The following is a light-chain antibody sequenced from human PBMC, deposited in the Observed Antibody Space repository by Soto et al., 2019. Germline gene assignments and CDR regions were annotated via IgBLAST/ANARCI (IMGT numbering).Light chain of an antibody. V-gene: IGKV3-20*01. CDR3: QQYGTSALT. CDR1: QSVRSSY. J-gene: IGKJ4*01. CDR2: GAS. Sequence: EIVLTQSPGTLSLSPGERTTISCRASQSVRSSYLAWYQQKPGQAPRLLIYGASSRATGIPDRFSGSGSGTDFTLTINRLEPEDFAVYYCQQYGTSALTFGGGTKV.